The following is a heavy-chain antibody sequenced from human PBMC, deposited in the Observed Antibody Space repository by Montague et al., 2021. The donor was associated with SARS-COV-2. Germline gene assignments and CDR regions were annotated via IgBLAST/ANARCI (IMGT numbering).Heavy chain of an antibody. V-gene: IGHV3-7*03. D-gene: IGHD3-22*01. CDR1: GFALNSYW. CDR3: ARGDPSSGSRTTFEF. J-gene: IGHJ4*02. CDR2: INRDGSVK. Sequence: SLRLSCAASGFALNSYWMTWVRQAPGKGLEWVANINRDGSVKHFVDSVEGRFTISRDNAKNSLYLLMNSLRLEDTAVYYCARGDPSSGSRTTFEFWGQGTLVTVSS.